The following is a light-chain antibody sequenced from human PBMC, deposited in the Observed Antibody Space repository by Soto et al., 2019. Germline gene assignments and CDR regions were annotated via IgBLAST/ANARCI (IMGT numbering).Light chain of an antibody. Sequence: QSVLTQPPSASGTPGQRVSISCSGSSSNIGSNTVTWYQQLPGTAPKLLIYGQNQRPSGVPDRFSGSKSGTSACLAISGLQSDAEADYYCAVWDDSLDGRVFGGGTKLTVL. CDR1: SSNIGSNT. CDR3: AVWDDSLDGRV. J-gene: IGLJ2*01. V-gene: IGLV1-44*01. CDR2: GQN.